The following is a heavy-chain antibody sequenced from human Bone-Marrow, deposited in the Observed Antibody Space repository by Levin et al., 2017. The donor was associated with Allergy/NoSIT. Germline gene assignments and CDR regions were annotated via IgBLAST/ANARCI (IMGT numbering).Heavy chain of an antibody. D-gene: IGHD3-10*01. J-gene: IGHJ4*02. CDR1: GFTFSSYS. V-gene: IGHV3-48*02. Sequence: SCAASGFTFSSYSMNWVRQAPGKGLEWVSYISSSSSTIYYADSVKGRFTISRDNAKNSLYLQMNSLRDEDTAVYYCARDAVPGTEKSWMGYYGSGSYYNGVDYWGQGTLVTVSS. CDR2: ISSSSSTI. CDR3: ARDAVPGTEKSWMGYYGSGSYYNGVDY.